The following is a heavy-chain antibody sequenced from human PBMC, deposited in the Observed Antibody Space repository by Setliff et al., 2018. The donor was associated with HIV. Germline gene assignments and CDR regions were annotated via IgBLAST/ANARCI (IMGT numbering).Heavy chain of an antibody. J-gene: IGHJ3*02. V-gene: IGHV4-39*01. CDR3: AKRPGYGYHFHI. CDR1: GGPINSTTYW. CDR2: IYYNGNT. Sequence: SETLSPPCIVSGGPINSTTYWWGWIRQPPGKGLVWIGTIYYNGNTFYDTSLKSRVTISIDMSKNQFSLRLTSVAAADTAVYYGAKRPGYGYHFHIWGQGTMVTVSS. D-gene: IGHD5-18*01.